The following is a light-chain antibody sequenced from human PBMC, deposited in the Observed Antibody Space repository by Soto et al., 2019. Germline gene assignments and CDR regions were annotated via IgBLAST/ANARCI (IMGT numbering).Light chain of an antibody. CDR3: SSYTLVSTL. CDR1: SSDVGGYNY. J-gene: IGLJ2*01. V-gene: IGLV2-14*01. CDR2: DVI. Sequence: QSALTQPASVSGSPGQSITISCTGTSSDVGGYNYVSWYQQHPGNAPKLMIFDVINRPSGVSNRFSGSKSGNTASMTIPGIQAEDESDYYSSSYTLVSTLFGGGTKLTVL.